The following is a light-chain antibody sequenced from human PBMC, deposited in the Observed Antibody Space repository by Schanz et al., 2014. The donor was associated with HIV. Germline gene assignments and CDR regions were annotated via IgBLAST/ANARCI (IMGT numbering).Light chain of an antibody. CDR3: SSYTSSSSWV. J-gene: IGLJ3*02. CDR2: DVD. CDR1: SSDIGGYKY. V-gene: IGLV2-14*03. Sequence: QSVLTQPASVSGSPGQSITISCTGTSSDIGGYKYVSWYQHHPGKAPKLLIFDVDNRPSGVSHRFSAYKSGNTASLTISGLQADDEADYYCSSYTSSSSWVFGGGTKLTVL.